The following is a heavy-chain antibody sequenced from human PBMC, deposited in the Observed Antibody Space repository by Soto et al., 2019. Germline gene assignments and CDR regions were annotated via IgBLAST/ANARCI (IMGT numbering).Heavy chain of an antibody. D-gene: IGHD3-10*01. V-gene: IGHV4-61*08. CDR2: IYDSGST. J-gene: IGHJ4*02. Sequence: PSETLSLTCAVSGGSISSGGYSWSWIRQPPGKGLEWIGNIYDSGSTNYSPALKSRVSMSVDTSKNLFSLKMNSVTAADTAVYYCARSPMVPVDYFDFWGQGTVVTISS. CDR1: GGSISSGGYS. CDR3: ARSPMVPVDYFDF.